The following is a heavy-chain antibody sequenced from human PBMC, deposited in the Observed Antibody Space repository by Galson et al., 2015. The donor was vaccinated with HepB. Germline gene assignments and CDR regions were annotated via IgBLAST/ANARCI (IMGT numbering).Heavy chain of an antibody. J-gene: IGHJ6*02. D-gene: IGHD7-27*01. Sequence: SLRLSCAASGFTFSSYAMHWVRQAPGKGLEWVAVISYDGSNKYYADSVKGRFTISRDNSKNTLYLQMNSLRAEDTAVYYCARDLGAGDEATYYYYGMDVWGQGTTVTVSS. CDR1: GFTFSSYA. V-gene: IGHV3-30*04. CDR2: ISYDGSNK. CDR3: ARDLGAGDEATYYYYGMDV.